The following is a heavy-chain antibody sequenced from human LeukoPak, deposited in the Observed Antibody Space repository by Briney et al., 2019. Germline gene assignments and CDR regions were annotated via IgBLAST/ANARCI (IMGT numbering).Heavy chain of an antibody. V-gene: IGHV4-34*01. CDR3: ARGLLHSCWFDP. CDR1: GGSFSGYY. D-gene: IGHD2/OR15-2a*01. CDR2: INHSGST. Sequence: SETLSLTCAVYGGSFSGYYWSWIRQPPGKGLEWIGEINHSGSTNYNPPLKSRVTISVDTSKNQFSLKLSSVTAADTAVYYCARGLLHSCWFDPWGQGTLVTVSS. J-gene: IGHJ5*02.